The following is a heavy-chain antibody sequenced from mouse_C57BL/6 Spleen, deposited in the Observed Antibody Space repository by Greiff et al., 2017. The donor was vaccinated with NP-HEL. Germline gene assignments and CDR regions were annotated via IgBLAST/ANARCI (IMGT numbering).Heavy chain of an antibody. Sequence: QVQLKQPGAELVMPGASVKLSCKASGYTFTSYWMHWVKQRPGQGLEWIGEIDPSDSYTNYNQKFKGKSTLTVDKSSSTAYMQLSSLTSEDSAVYYCASGVYYYGSSGYFDVWGTGTTVTVSS. J-gene: IGHJ1*03. V-gene: IGHV1-69*01. CDR1: GYTFTSYW. D-gene: IGHD1-1*01. CDR2: IDPSDSYT. CDR3: ASGVYYYGSSGYFDV.